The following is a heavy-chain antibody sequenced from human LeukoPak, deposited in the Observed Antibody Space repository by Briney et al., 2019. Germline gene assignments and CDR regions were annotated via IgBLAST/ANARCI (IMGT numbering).Heavy chain of an antibody. CDR2: IRSSSSYI. D-gene: IGHD1-26*01. CDR1: GFTFSSYS. J-gene: IGHJ4*02. CDR3: ARDLVGASDY. Sequence: GGSLRLSCAASGFTFSSYSMNWVRQAPGKGLEWVSSIRSSSSYIYYADSVKGRFTISRDNAKNSLYLQMNSLRAEDTAVYYCARDLVGASDYWGQGTLVTVSS. V-gene: IGHV3-21*01.